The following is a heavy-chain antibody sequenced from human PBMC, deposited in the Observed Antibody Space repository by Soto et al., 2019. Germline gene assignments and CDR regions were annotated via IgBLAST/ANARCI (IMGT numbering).Heavy chain of an antibody. D-gene: IGHD2-21*01. V-gene: IGHV3-23*01. CDR2: ASGSGSGT. CDR3: AKGPPGVAAATDV. J-gene: IGHJ1*01. Sequence: GGSLRLSCAASGFTFSDFAMAWVRQAPGKGLERVSSASGSGSGTYYADSVKGRFTLSRDNSKNTLFLHMTNLRAGDTALSFCAKGPPGVAAATDVWGQGTLVTVSS. CDR1: GFTFSDFA.